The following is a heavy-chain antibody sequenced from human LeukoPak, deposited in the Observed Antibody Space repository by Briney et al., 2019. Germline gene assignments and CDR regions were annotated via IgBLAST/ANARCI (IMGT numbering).Heavy chain of an antibody. Sequence: PGGSLRLSCAASGFTFSSYDMHWVRQAPGKGLEWVALISYDGSNEYCADSVKGRFTISRDNSKNTVYLQMNSLTTEDTAVSYCAKDRHYQSNVLDYWGHGTLVTVSS. CDR3: AKDRHYQSNVLDY. V-gene: IGHV3-30*18. CDR2: ISYDGSNE. J-gene: IGHJ4*01. D-gene: IGHD3-22*01. CDR1: GFTFSSYD.